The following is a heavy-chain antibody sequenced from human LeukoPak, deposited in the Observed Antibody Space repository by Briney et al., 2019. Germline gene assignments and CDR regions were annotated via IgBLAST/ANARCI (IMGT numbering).Heavy chain of an antibody. V-gene: IGHV1-2*02. CDR1: GYTFTGYY. Sequence: ASVKVSCKASGYTFTGYYMHWVRQAPGQGLEWMGWINPNSGGTNYAQNFQGRVTMTTDTSTSTAYMELRSLRSDDTAVYYCARGGATVTTHFDYWGLGTLVTVSS. CDR2: INPNSGGT. D-gene: IGHD4-17*01. J-gene: IGHJ4*02. CDR3: ARGGATVTTHFDY.